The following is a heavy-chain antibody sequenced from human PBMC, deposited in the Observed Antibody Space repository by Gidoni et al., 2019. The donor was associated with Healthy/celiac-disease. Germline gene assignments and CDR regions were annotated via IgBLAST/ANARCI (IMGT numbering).Heavy chain of an antibody. J-gene: IGHJ4*02. D-gene: IGHD2-15*01. Sequence: EVQLVESGGGLVQPGGSLRLSCAASGLTFSSYAMSWVRQAPGQGLEGVSAISGSGGSTYYADSVKGRFTISRDNSKNTLYLQMNSLRAEDTAVYYCAKFSPSIVVALTSTPLPDYWGQGTLVTVSS. CDR2: ISGSGGST. V-gene: IGHV3-23*04. CDR1: GLTFSSYA. CDR3: AKFSPSIVVALTSTPLPDY.